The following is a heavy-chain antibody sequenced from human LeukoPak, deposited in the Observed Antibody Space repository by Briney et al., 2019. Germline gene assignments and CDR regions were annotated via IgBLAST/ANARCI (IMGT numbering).Heavy chain of an antibody. J-gene: IGHJ3*02. CDR3: ARAGWRGYDAFDI. CDR2: ISGSGGST. CDR1: GFTFSSYA. V-gene: IGHV3-23*01. Sequence: GGSLRLSCAASGFTFSSYAMSWVRQAPGKGLEWVSAISGSGGSTYYADSVKGRFTISRDNSKNTLYLQMNSLRAGDTAVYYCARAGWRGYDAFDIWGQGTMVTVSS. D-gene: IGHD5-12*01.